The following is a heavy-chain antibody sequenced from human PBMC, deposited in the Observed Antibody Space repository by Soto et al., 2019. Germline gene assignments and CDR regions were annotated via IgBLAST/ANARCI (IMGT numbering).Heavy chain of an antibody. CDR1: GYTFTRYY. CDR2: IDPSAGST. J-gene: IGHJ4*02. CDR3: ARSPLPVGTTLYFFDH. D-gene: IGHD1-1*01. Sequence: VSVKVSCKASGYTFTRYYMHWVRHSPGQGLEWMGVIDPSAGSTTNAQTFRGRVTMTRDTSTSSVYMEVSSLRSEDTAVYFCARSPLPVGTTLYFFDHWGQGTQVTVSS. V-gene: IGHV1-46*01.